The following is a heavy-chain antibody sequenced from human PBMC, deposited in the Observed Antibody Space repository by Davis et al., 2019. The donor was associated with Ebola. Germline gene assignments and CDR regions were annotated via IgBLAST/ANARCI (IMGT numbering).Heavy chain of an antibody. CDR3: ARDHRYDSSGYDYYFYMDV. Sequence: LRLSCTVSGGSISRGGSYWTWIRQHPGKGLEWIGYIYYSGSTYYKPSIKRRVTISLDTSKNQCSLNLYSVTAADTAVYYCARDHRYDSSGYDYYFYMDVWGKGTTVTVSS. J-gene: IGHJ6*03. CDR2: IYYSGST. CDR1: GGSISRGGSY. D-gene: IGHD3-22*01. V-gene: IGHV4-31*03.